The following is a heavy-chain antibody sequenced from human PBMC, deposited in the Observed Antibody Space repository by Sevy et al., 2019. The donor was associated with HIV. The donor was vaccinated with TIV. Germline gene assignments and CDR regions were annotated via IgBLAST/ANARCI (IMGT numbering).Heavy chain of an antibody. J-gene: IGHJ4*02. CDR2: IYYNGHI. CDR3: AGENAWGRGYS. D-gene: IGHD1-26*01. CDR1: GGSITSLY. Sequence: AESLSLTCTVSGGSITSLYWNWIRQPPGKGLEWIANIYYNGHINYNPSLKSRVTLSLDTSKNQFSLRLSYVTAADTAMYYCAGENAWGRGYSWGQGTLVPVSS. V-gene: IGHV4-59*08.